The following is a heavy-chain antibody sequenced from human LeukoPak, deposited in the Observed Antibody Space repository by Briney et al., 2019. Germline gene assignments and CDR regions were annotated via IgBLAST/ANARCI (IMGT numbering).Heavy chain of an antibody. V-gene: IGHV4-34*01. Sequence: SETLSLTCIVYGGSFSGDYWSWIRQPPGRGLEWIGEINHSGRTNYNPSLKSRVTISVDTSKNQFSLKLSSVTAADTAVYYCAREGFGELSHFDYWGQGTLVTVSS. CDR3: AREGFGELSHFDY. D-gene: IGHD3-10*01. CDR1: GGSFSGDY. CDR2: INHSGRT. J-gene: IGHJ4*02.